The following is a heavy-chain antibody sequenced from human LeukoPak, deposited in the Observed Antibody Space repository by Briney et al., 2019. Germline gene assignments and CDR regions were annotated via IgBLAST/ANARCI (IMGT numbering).Heavy chain of an antibody. CDR1: GFTLSSYG. J-gene: IGHJ6*02. CDR3: GRGMDV. V-gene: IGHV3-7*03. Sequence: PGGSLRLSCAASGFTLSSYGMHWVRQAPGEGLEWVANIKQDESEKYYVDSVKGRFTISRDNAKNSLYLQMNSLRVEDTAVYYCGRGMDVWGQGTTVTVSS. CDR2: IKQDESEK.